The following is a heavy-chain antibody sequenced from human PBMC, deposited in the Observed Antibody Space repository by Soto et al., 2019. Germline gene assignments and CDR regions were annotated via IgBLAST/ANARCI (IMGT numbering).Heavy chain of an antibody. CDR2: ISAYNGNT. V-gene: IGHV1-18*01. Sequence: QVQLVQSGAEVKKPGASVKVSCKASDYTFSNYGITWVRQAPGQGLEWMGWISAYNGNTNYAQKVQDRVTMTTDTSTSTAYMELRSLRSDDTAVYYCARGWYSGSHGVWDYWGQGTLVTVSS. J-gene: IGHJ4*02. CDR3: ARGWYSGSHGVWDY. D-gene: IGHD1-26*01. CDR1: DYTFSNYG.